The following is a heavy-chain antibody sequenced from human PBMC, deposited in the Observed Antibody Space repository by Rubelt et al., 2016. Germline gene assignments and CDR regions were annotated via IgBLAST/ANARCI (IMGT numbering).Heavy chain of an antibody. V-gene: IGHV3-7*01. CDR3: ARMTTKLIDF. D-gene: IGHD4-11*01. Sequence: GGSLRLSCAASGFTFNSYWMTWVRQAPGKGLEGVANIKKDGSEKYYVDSVRGRFTISRDNAKHSLYLQMDSLRAEDTAIYYCARMTTKLIDFWGQGTLVTVSS. CDR1: GFTFNSYW. J-gene: IGHJ4*02. CDR2: IKKDGSEK.